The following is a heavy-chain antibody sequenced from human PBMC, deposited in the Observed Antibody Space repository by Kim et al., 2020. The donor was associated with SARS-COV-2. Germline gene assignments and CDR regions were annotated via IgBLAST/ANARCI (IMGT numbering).Heavy chain of an antibody. D-gene: IGHD1-1*01. CDR3: AKEGNGXSLXX. CDR2: IWYDGSNK. CDR1: GFTFSSYG. J-gene: IGHJ1*01. Sequence: GGSLRLSCAASGFTFSSYGMHWVRQAPGKGLEWVAVIWYDGSNKYYADSVKGRFTISRDNSKNTXXLQMNSLXAEDTXVYYCAKEGNGXSLXXWGQXXL. V-gene: IGHV3-33*06.